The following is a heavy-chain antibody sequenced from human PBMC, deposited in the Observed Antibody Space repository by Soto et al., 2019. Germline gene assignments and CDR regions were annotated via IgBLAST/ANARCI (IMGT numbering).Heavy chain of an antibody. CDR2: ISSSGTGI. CDR3: ARAYSNAFDI. CDR1: RFTFSDYY. J-gene: IGHJ3*02. V-gene: IGHV3-11*01. Sequence: GGSLRLSCAASRFTFSDYYMTWIRQAPGKGLEWVSYISSSGTGIYYPDSVKGRSTISRDNAKNSLYLQMSSLRAEDTAVYYCARAYSNAFDIWGQGTMVTVSS. D-gene: IGHD2-15*01.